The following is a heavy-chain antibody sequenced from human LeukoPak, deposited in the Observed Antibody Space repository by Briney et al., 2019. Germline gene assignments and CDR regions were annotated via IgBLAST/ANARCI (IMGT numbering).Heavy chain of an antibody. J-gene: IGHJ1*01. CDR1: GYIFTSYG. CDR3: ARVGSGYYREYFQH. V-gene: IGHV1-18*01. Sequence: ASVKVSCKASGYIFTSYGISWVRQAPGQGLEWMGWISTYSGNTNYAQKLQGRVTMTTDTSTSTAYMELRSLRSDDTAVYYCARVGSGYYREYFQHWGQGTLVTVSS. D-gene: IGHD3-22*01. CDR2: ISTYSGNT.